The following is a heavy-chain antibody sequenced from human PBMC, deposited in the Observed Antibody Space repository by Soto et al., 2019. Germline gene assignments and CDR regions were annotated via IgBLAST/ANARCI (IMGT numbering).Heavy chain of an antibody. Sequence: GGSLRLSCAASRFTFSSYGMHWVRQAPGKGLEWVAVIWYDGSNKYYADSVKGRFTISRDNSKNTLYLQMNSLRAEDTAVYYCARAAGSPLHYYYYYGMDVWGQGTTVTVSS. V-gene: IGHV3-33*01. CDR3: ARAAGSPLHYYYYYGMDV. CDR1: RFTFSSYG. CDR2: IWYDGSNK. J-gene: IGHJ6*02. D-gene: IGHD6-19*01.